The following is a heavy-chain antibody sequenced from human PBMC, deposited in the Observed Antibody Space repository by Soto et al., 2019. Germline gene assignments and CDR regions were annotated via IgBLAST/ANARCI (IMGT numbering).Heavy chain of an antibody. D-gene: IGHD1-26*01. CDR3: ARWVGASNWFDP. J-gene: IGHJ5*02. V-gene: IGHV1-2*04. CDR1: GYTFTGYH. CDR2: INTNSGAT. Sequence: GSVKVSCKASGYTFTGYHIHWVRQAPGQGLEWMGWINTNSGATNYAQNFQGWVTMTRDTSTNTAYVQLSRLTSDDTAVYYCARWVGASNWFDPWGQGTLVTL.